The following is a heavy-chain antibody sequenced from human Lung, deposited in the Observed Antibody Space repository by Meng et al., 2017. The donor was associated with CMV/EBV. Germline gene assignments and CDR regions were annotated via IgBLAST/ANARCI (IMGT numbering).Heavy chain of an antibody. CDR3: ARDYYDSCAYCYTAEYYHGLAY. D-gene: IGHD3-22*01. V-gene: IGHV6-1*01. Sequence: SCAICEDSVSSNSAAWNWIRQSPSRGLEWLRRTYYRSKWYDDYAMAVKSRITINIDTSKNQFSLQLNSVTPEDTAVYYCARDYYDSCAYCYTAEYYHGLAYWGQGNXV. CDR2: TYYRSKWYD. CDR1: EDSVSSNSAA. J-gene: IGHJ4*02.